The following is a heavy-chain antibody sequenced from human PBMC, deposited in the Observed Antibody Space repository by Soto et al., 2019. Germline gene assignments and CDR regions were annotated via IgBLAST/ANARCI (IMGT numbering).Heavy chain of an antibody. CDR1: GYTLTELS. J-gene: IGHJ3*02. Sequence: ASVKVSCKVSGYTLTELSMHWVRQAPGKGLEWMGGFDPEDGETIYAQKFQGRVTMTEDTSTDTAYMELSSLRSEDTAVYYCATHYDSSGYYLDAFDIWGQGTMVTVSS. D-gene: IGHD3-22*01. CDR2: FDPEDGET. CDR3: ATHYDSSGYYLDAFDI. V-gene: IGHV1-24*01.